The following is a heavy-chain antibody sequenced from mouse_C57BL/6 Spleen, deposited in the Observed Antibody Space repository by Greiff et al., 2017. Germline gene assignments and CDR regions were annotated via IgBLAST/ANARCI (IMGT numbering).Heavy chain of an antibody. CDR2: INPNNGGT. CDR1: GYTFTDYY. Sequence: QLQQSGPELVKPGASVKISCKASGYTFTDYYMNWVKQSHGKSLEWIGDINPNNGGTSYNQKFKGKATLTVDKSSSTAYMQLRSLTSEDSAVYYCARRLTTVYFDYWGQGTTLTVSS. CDR3: ARRLTTVYFDY. J-gene: IGHJ2*01. V-gene: IGHV1-26*01. D-gene: IGHD1-1*01.